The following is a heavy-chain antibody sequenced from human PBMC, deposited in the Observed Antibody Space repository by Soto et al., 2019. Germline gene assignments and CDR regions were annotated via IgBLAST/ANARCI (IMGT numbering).Heavy chain of an antibody. J-gene: IGHJ3*01. CDR3: ARDRGSSGMFELDV. V-gene: IGHV3-48*02. D-gene: IGHD6-19*01. CDR2: IRHTTSAT. CDR1: QFPFDVYS. Sequence: PGGSLRLSCVASQFPFDVYSMHWVRQAPGKGLEWVSYIRHTTSATFYADAVKGRFTISRDNRKISLFLQMNSLRDDDTGVYFCARDRGSSGMFELDVWGPGTLVTV.